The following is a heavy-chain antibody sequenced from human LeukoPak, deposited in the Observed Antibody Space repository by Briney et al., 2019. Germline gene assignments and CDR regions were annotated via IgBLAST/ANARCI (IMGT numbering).Heavy chain of an antibody. CDR3: ARASYYYDTTGLGAVDI. CDR2: INWNSGNI. CDR1: GFTFNDHA. J-gene: IGHJ3*02. Sequence: GGSLRLSCAASGFTFNDHAMYWVRQAPGEGLEWVSGINWNSGNIGYADSVKGRFTISRDDAKNSLFLQMNSLRAEDTALYYCARASYYYDTTGLGAVDIWGQGTMVTVSS. V-gene: IGHV3-9*01. D-gene: IGHD3-22*01.